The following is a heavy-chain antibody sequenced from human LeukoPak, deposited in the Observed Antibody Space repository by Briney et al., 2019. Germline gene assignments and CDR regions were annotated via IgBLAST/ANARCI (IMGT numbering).Heavy chain of an antibody. Sequence: SGGSLRLSCAASGFTFNNYGMSWVRQAPGRGLEWVSAISRDGGDTFYADSVKGRFTISRDNSKNTLYLQMNSLGAEDTAVYFCAKADSSGYYDYWGQGTLVTVSS. D-gene: IGHD3-22*01. CDR2: ISRDGGDT. CDR3: AKADSSGYYDY. J-gene: IGHJ4*02. CDR1: GFTFNNYG. V-gene: IGHV3-23*01.